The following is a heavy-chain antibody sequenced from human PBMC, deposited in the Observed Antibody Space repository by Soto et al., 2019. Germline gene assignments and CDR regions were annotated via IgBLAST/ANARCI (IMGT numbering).Heavy chain of an antibody. CDR3: ARRDSGGFYRFFDS. J-gene: IGHJ4*02. CDR2: TGSGTGPG. Sequence: SVKVSCKASGGSLSTNPISWVRQAPGQGLEWMGGTGSGTGPGNHAQKFQGRLTVTADKSTSTVYMELTNPSSEDTAVYYCARRDSGGFYRFFDSWGQGTLVTVSS. V-gene: IGHV1-69*06. D-gene: IGHD2-15*01. CDR1: GGSLSTNP.